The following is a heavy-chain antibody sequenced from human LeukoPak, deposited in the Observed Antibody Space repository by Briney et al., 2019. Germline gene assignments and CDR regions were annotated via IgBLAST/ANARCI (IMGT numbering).Heavy chain of an antibody. J-gene: IGHJ4*01. CDR2: INYSGTT. CDR1: SGSFSSSSYF. Sequence: SETLSLTCTVSSGSFSSSSYFCGWIRQSPGMGLEWIATINYSGTTYYNPSLKSRVTTSVDTSRNQFFLKLTSVTAADTAVYYCARRRGGVQLWGDWGQGALVTVSS. CDR3: ARRRGGVQLWGD. D-gene: IGHD3-10*01. V-gene: IGHV4-39*01.